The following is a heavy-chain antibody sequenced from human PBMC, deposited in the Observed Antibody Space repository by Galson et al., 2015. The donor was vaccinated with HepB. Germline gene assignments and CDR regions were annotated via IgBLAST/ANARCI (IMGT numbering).Heavy chain of an antibody. V-gene: IGHV4-34*01. CDR3: ARGGGGYDYGDKRTSQVDY. D-gene: IGHD4-23*01. Sequence: ETLSLTCAVYGGSFSGYYWSWIRQPPGKGLEWIGEINHSGSTNYNPSLKSRVTISVDTSKNQFSLKLSSVTAADTAVYYCARGGGGYDYGDKRTSQVDYWGQGTLVTVSS. CDR1: GGSFSGYY. CDR2: INHSGST. J-gene: IGHJ4*02.